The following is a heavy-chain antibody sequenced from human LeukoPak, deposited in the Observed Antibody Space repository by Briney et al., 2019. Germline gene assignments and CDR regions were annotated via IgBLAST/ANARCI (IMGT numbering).Heavy chain of an antibody. CDR1: GGSISSYY. CDR2: IYYSGST. D-gene: IGHD5-24*01. J-gene: IGHJ5*02. CDR3: ARRLDRDGYNYEYRFDP. V-gene: IGHV4-59*08. Sequence: SETLSLTCTVSGGSISSYYWSWIRQPPGKGLEWIGYIYYSGSTNYNPSLKSRVTISVDTSKNQFSLKLSSVTAADTAVYHCARRLDRDGYNYEYRFDPWGQGTLVTVSS.